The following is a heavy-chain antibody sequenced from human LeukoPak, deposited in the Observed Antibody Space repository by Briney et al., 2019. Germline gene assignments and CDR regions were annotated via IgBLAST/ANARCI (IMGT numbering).Heavy chain of an antibody. CDR1: DVSMRTYY. Sequence: SETLSLTCTVSDVSMRTYYWSWIRQAPGQGLEWIGFISYSGYTSYSPSLKSRVAISVDTSKSQFSLRLSSMTAADTAIYYCARGRNDNGGMFFDSWAQGTLVTVSS. J-gene: IGHJ4*02. V-gene: IGHV4-59*01. CDR2: ISYSGYT. D-gene: IGHD4-23*01. CDR3: ARGRNDNGGMFFDS.